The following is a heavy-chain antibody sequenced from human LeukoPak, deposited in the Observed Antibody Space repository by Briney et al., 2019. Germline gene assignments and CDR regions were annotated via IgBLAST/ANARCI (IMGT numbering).Heavy chain of an antibody. V-gene: IGHV3-74*01. CDR3: ARLTIFGASDAFDI. J-gene: IGHJ3*02. Sequence: TGGSLRLSCAASGFTFSSYWMHWVRHAPGKGLVWVSRINSDGSSTSYADSVKGRFTISRDNAKNTLYLRMNSLRAEDTAVYYCARLTIFGASDAFDIWGQGTMVTVSS. D-gene: IGHD3-3*01. CDR1: GFTFSSYW. CDR2: INSDGSST.